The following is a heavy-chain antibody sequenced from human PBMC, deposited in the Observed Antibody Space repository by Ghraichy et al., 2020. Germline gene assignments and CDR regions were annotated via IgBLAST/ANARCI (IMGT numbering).Heavy chain of an antibody. CDR1: GFTFSSYG. J-gene: IGHJ6*02. CDR3: ATGEYSSSSAYYYYYYGMDV. D-gene: IGHD6-6*01. Sequence: GGSLRLSCAASGFTFSSYGMHWVRQAPGKGLEWVAVISYDGSNKYYADSVKGRFTISRDNSKNTLYLQMNSLRAEDTAVYYCATGEYSSSSAYYYYYYGMDVWGQGTTVTVSS. CDR2: ISYDGSNK. V-gene: IGHV3-30*03.